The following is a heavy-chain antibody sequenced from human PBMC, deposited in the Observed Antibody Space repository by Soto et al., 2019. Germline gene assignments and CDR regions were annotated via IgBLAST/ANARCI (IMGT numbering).Heavy chain of an antibody. J-gene: IGHJ4*01. V-gene: IGHV3-23*01. CDR3: ARDKDTSSWTGFDF. D-gene: IGHD1-1*01. CDR2: ISATGIST. Sequence: PVGSLRLSCAASGFTFATYAMSWVRQAPGKGLEWVSAISATGISTHYADSVKGRVTISRDNSANTLSLEMSSLTAEDTAVYYCARDKDTSSWTGFDFWGQGTLVTVSS. CDR1: GFTFATYA.